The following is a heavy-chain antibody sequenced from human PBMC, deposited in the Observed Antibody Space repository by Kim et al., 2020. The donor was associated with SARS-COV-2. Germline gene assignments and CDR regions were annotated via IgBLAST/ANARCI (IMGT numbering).Heavy chain of an antibody. CDR1: GYTFTSYY. J-gene: IGHJ5*02. CDR3: ARAITMVRGVMISPAGWFDP. V-gene: IGHV1-46*01. CDR2: INPSGGST. Sequence: ASVKVSCKASGYTFTSYYMHWVRQAPGQGLEWMGIINPSGGSTSYAQKFQGRVTMTRDTSTSTVYMERSSLRSEDTAVYYCARAITMVRGVMISPAGWFDPWGQGTLVTVSS. D-gene: IGHD3-10*01.